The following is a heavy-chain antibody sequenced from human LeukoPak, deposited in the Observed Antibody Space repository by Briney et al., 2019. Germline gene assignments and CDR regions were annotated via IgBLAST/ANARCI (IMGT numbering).Heavy chain of an antibody. Sequence: SSETLSLTCAVSGGSISSSNWWSWVRQPPGKGLAWIGEIYHSGSTNYNPSLKSRVTISVDKSKNQFSLKLSYVTAADTAVYYCARSGYYFPFDYWGQGTLVTVSS. J-gene: IGHJ4*02. CDR2: IYHSGST. CDR3: ARSGYYFPFDY. V-gene: IGHV4-4*02. CDR1: GGSISSSNW. D-gene: IGHD3-22*01.